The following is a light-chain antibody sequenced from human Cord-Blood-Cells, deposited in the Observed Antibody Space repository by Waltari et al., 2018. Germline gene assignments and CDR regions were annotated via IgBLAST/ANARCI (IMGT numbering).Light chain of an antibody. CDR2: EVS. V-gene: IGLV2-14*01. Sequence: HSALTQPAPVSVSPGQSITIPCTGTSSDVGGYNSVSWYQQHPGKAPKLMIYEVSNRPSGVSNRFSGSKSGNTASLTISGLQAEDEADYYCSSYTSSSTLVFGGGTKLTVL. CDR3: SSYTSSSTLV. J-gene: IGLJ3*02. CDR1: SSDVGGYNS.